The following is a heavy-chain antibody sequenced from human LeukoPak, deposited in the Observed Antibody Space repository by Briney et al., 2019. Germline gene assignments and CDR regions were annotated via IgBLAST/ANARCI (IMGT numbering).Heavy chain of an antibody. V-gene: IGHV3-23*01. CDR3: AREAPLLRYFDWPTMPLDY. J-gene: IGHJ4*02. D-gene: IGHD3-9*01. Sequence: PGGSLRLSCAASGFTFSSYAMSWVRQAPGKGLEWVSAISGSGGSTYYADSVKGRFTISRDNSKNTLYLQMNSLRAEDTAVYYCAREAPLLRYFDWPTMPLDYWGQGTLVTVSS. CDR2: ISGSGGST. CDR1: GFTFSSYA.